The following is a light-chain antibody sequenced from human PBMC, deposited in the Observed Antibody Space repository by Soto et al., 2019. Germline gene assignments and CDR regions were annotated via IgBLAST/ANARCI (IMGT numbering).Light chain of an antibody. CDR2: DVS. Sequence: QSALTQPASVSGSPGQSITISCTGTSSVVGLYNYVSWYQQHPGKAPKLMLYDVSKRPSGLSNRFSGSKSGNTASLTISGLQAEDEADYYCSSYTSSSTYVFGTGTKVTVL. CDR1: SSVVGLYNY. V-gene: IGLV2-14*03. CDR3: SSYTSSSTYV. J-gene: IGLJ1*01.